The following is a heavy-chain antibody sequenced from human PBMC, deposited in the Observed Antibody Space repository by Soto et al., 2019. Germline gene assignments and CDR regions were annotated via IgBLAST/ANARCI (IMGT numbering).Heavy chain of an antibody. V-gene: IGHV3-66*01. CDR3: AREPVQDGYNLS. D-gene: IGHD1-1*01. CDR2: IYSGGST. CDR1: GFTVSSNY. J-gene: IGHJ5*02. Sequence: GGSLRLSCASSGFTVSSNYMSWVRQAPGKGLEWVSVIYSGGSTYYADSVKGRFTISRDNSKNTLYLQMNGLRAEDTAVYYCAREPVQDGYNLSWGQGTLVTVSS.